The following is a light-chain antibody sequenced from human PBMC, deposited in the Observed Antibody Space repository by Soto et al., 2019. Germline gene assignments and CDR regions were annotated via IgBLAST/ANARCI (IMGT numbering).Light chain of an antibody. J-gene: IGKJ1*01. CDR2: GTS. V-gene: IGKV3-15*01. CDR3: QHYKNWPWT. Sequence: EVVMTQSPATLSVSPGEGVTLSCRASQRVSSDLAWYQQKPGQAPRLLIYGTSTRVTGIPARFSGSGSGTEFTLTISSLQSEDFAVYYCQHYKNWPWTFGQGTKVDIK. CDR1: QRVSSD.